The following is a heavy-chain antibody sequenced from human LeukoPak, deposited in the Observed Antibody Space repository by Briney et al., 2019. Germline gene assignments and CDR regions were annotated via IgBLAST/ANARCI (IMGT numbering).Heavy chain of an antibody. Sequence: PGGSLRLSCAASGFTFSSYAMHWVRQAPGKGLEWVAVISYDGSNKYYADSVKGRFTISRDNSKNTLYLQMNGLRAEDTAVYYCARALRGVLFDYWGQGTLVTVSS. CDR2: ISYDGSNK. D-gene: IGHD3-10*01. V-gene: IGHV3-30*04. CDR3: ARALRGVLFDY. J-gene: IGHJ4*02. CDR1: GFTFSSYA.